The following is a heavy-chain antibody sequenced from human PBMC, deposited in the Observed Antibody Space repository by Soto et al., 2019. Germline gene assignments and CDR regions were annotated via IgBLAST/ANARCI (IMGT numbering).Heavy chain of an antibody. CDR3: ARVSTMVRGVSTNGVAFDI. CDR1: GGTFSSYA. J-gene: IGHJ3*02. D-gene: IGHD3-10*01. CDR2: IIPIFGTA. V-gene: IGHV1-69*06. Sequence: QVQLVQSGAEVKKPGSSVKVSCKASGGTFSSYAISWVRQAPGQGLEWMGGIIPIFGTANYAQKFQGRVTITADKSTSTAYMELSSLRSEDTAVYYCARVSTMVRGVSTNGVAFDIWGQGTMVTVSS.